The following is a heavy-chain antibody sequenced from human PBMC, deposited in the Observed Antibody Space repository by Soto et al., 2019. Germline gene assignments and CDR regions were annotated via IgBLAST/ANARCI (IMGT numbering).Heavy chain of an antibody. D-gene: IGHD1-26*01. Sequence: EVQLVESGGGLVQPGGSLRLSCAASGFTFSSYWMHWVRQAPGKGLVWVSRINSDGSSTSYADSVKGRFTISRDNAKKTLYLHMSSLRAEDTAVYYCARGGSLNWYFDLWGRGTLVTVSS. CDR3: ARGGSLNWYFDL. CDR2: INSDGSST. V-gene: IGHV3-74*01. J-gene: IGHJ2*01. CDR1: GFTFSSYW.